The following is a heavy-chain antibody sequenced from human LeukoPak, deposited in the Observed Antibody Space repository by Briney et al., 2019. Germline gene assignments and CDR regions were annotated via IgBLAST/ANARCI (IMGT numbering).Heavy chain of an antibody. CDR1: GGSISSYY. CDR3: ARERSSWYPYWFDP. V-gene: IGHV4-59*01. D-gene: IGHD6-13*01. J-gene: IGHJ5*02. CDR2: IYYSGST. Sequence: SETLSLTCTVSGGSISSYYWSWIRQPPGKGLEWIGYIYYSGSTNYNPSLKSRVTISVDTSKNQFSLKLSSVTAADTAVYYCARERSSWYPYWFDPWGQGTLVTVSS.